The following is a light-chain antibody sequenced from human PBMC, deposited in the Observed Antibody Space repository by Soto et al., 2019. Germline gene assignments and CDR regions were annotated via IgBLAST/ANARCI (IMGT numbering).Light chain of an antibody. CDR3: QQYGSSPPWT. CDR1: QGIGDT. CDR2: DTS. J-gene: IGKJ1*01. Sequence: EVVMRQSPATLSVSPGEGATLSCRASQGIGDTLAWYQHKPGQTPRLLIYDTSSRATGIPDRFSGSGSGTDFTLTISRLEPEDFAVYYCQQYGSSPPWTFGQGTKVEIK. V-gene: IGKV3-20*01.